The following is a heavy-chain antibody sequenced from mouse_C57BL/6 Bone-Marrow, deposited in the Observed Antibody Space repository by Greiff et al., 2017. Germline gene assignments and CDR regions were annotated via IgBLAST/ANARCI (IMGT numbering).Heavy chain of an antibody. D-gene: IGHD2-4*01. Sequence: EVQRVESGPSLVRPSQTLSLTCTVTGFSINSDCYWIWIRQFPGNKLEYIGYTFYSGITYYNPSLESRTYITRDTSKNQFSLKLSSVTTEDTATYYCARTTYDYDGDYYAMDYWGQGTSVTVSS. CDR1: GFSINSDCY. J-gene: IGHJ4*01. CDR2: TFYSGIT. V-gene: IGHV3-3*01. CDR3: ARTTYDYDGDYYAMDY.